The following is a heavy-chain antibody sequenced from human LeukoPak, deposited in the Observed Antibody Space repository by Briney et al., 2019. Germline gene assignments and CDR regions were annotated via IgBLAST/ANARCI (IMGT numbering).Heavy chain of an antibody. CDR1: GHTLTELS. D-gene: IGHD1-26*01. CDR2: FDPEDGET. V-gene: IGHV1-24*01. J-gene: IGHJ3*02. Sequence: GASVKVSCKVSGHTLTELSMHWVRQAPGKGVEWRGGFDPEDGETIYAQKFQGRVTMTEDSSTDTAYMELSSLRSEDTAVYYCATLGYSGSFDNFDMWGQGTMVTVSS. CDR3: ATLGYSGSFDNFDM.